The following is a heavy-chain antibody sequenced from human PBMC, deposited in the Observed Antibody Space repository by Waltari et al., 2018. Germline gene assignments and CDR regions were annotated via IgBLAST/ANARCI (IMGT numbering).Heavy chain of an antibody. Sequence: EVQLVESGGGLVQPGGCLKLSCAASGFAFGTYWMTWVRQAPGKGLEWVANIKPDGSERYYVDSVKGRFTISRDNAKNSLYLQMNSLTAEDTAVYYCARGRYMDVWGKGTTVTISS. CDR3: ARGRYMDV. CDR2: IKPDGSER. CDR1: GFAFGTYW. J-gene: IGHJ6*03. V-gene: IGHV3-7*03.